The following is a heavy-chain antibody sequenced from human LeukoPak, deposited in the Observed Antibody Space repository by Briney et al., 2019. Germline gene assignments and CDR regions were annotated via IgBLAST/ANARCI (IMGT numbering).Heavy chain of an antibody. CDR2: IYSGGST. J-gene: IGHJ4*02. CDR3: ARKRGYSYGNFDY. D-gene: IGHD5-18*01. Sequence: SCKASGGTFSSYAISWVRQAPGKGLEWVSVIYSGGSTYYADSVKGRFTISRDNSKNTLYLQMNSLRAEDTAVYYCARKRGYSYGNFDYWGQGTLVTVSS. CDR1: GGTFSSYA. V-gene: IGHV3-66*02.